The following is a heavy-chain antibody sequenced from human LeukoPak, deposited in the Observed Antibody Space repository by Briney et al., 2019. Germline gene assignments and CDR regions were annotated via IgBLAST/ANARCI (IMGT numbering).Heavy chain of an antibody. D-gene: IGHD3-22*01. J-gene: IGHJ4*02. CDR2: ISAYNGNT. CDR3: ARDLSHRYNYDSRGYYILFDH. CDR1: GYIFDIYA. V-gene: IGHV1-18*01. Sequence: ASVKVSCKASGYIFDIYAMIWVRQAPGQGLEWMGWISAYNGNTNYAQKLQGRVTMTTDTSTTTAYMELRSLRSDDTAVYYCARDLSHRYNYDSRGYYILFDHWGQGTLVTVSS.